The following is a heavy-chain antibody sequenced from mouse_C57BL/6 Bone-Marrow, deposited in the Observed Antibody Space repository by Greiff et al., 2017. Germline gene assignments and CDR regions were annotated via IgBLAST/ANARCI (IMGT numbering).Heavy chain of an antibody. V-gene: IGHV1-69*01. CDR2: IDPSDSYT. CDR3: ARSDYYGSSYNFDY. D-gene: IGHD1-1*01. Sequence: QVHVKQPGAELVMPGASVKLSCKASGYTFTSYWMHWVKQRPGQGLEWIGEIDPSDSYTNYNQKFKGKSTLTVDKSSSTAYMQRSSLTSEDSAVYYCARSDYYGSSYNFDYWGQGTTLTVSS. CDR1: GYTFTSYW. J-gene: IGHJ2*01.